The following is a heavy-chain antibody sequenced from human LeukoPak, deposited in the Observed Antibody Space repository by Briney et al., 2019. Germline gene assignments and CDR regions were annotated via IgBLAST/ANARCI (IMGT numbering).Heavy chain of an antibody. CDR3: AKDRGGGMDV. V-gene: IGHV3-23*01. Sequence: GGSLRLSCAASGFIFSSYGMNWVRQAPGKGLEWVSGIAGRGSSTFYADSVKGRFTISRDNSKNTLYLQMNSLRAEDTAVYYCAKDRGGGMDVWGQGTTVSVSS. CDR2: IAGRGSST. CDR1: GFIFSSYG. D-gene: IGHD2-15*01. J-gene: IGHJ6*02.